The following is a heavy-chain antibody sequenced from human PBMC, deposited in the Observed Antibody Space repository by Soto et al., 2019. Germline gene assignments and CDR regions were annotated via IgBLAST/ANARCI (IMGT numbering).Heavy chain of an antibody. D-gene: IGHD6-13*01. Sequence: SETLSLTCAVYGGSFSGYYWSWIRQPPGKGLEWIGEINHSGSTNYNPSLKSRVTISVDTSKNQFSLKLSSVTAADTAVYYCARGDSSSWSYYYYYGMDVWGQGTTVTVS. CDR2: INHSGST. J-gene: IGHJ6*02. V-gene: IGHV4-34*01. CDR3: ARGDSSSWSYYYYYGMDV. CDR1: GGSFSGYY.